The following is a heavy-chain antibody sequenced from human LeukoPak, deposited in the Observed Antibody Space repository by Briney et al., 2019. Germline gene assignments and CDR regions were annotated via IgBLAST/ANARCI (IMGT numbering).Heavy chain of an antibody. D-gene: IGHD6-19*01. V-gene: IGHV1-8*03. J-gene: IGHJ4*02. CDR3: ARVSLSGWYVY. Sequence: ASVKVSCKASGGTFTSYDINWVRQATGQGLEWMGWMNPNSGNTGYAQKFQGRVTITRNTSISTAYMELSSLRSEDTAVYYCARVSLSGWYVYWGQGTLVTVSS. CDR1: GGTFTSYD. CDR2: MNPNSGNT.